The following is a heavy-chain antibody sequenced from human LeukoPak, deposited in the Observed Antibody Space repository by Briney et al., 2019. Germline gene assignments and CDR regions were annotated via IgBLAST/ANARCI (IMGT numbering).Heavy chain of an antibody. CDR1: GFTFSSYS. V-gene: IGHV3-21*01. J-gene: IGHJ4*02. CDR2: ISSSSSYI. D-gene: IGHD2-2*01. Sequence: GGSLRLSCAASGFTFSSYSMNWVRQAPGKGLEWVSSISSSSSYIYYADSVEGRFTISRDNAKNSLYLQMNSLRAEDTAVYYCARDLGNDCSSTSCVGWGQGTLVTVSS. CDR3: ARDLGNDCSSTSCVG.